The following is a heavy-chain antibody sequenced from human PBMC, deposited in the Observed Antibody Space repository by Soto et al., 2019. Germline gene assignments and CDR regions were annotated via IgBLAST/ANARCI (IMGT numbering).Heavy chain of an antibody. V-gene: IGHV3-30*18. D-gene: IGHD3-10*01. CDR2: ISYDGSNK. Sequence: QVQLVESGGGVVQPGRSLRLSCAASGFTFSSYGMHWVRQAPGKGLEWVAVISYDGSNKYYADSVKGRFTISRDNSKNTLYLQMNSLRAEDTAVYYCAKDGEYYYGSGTEGMDVWGQGTTVTVSS. CDR3: AKDGEYYYGSGTEGMDV. J-gene: IGHJ6*02. CDR1: GFTFSSYG.